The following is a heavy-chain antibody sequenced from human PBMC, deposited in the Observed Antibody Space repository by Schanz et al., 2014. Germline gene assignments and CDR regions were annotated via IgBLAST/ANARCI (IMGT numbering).Heavy chain of an antibody. J-gene: IGHJ6*02. CDR3: ATIGVNDYWRFGLDL. V-gene: IGHV1-69*02. CDR2: IIPILGIA. D-gene: IGHD3-16*01. CDR1: GGTFSSYT. Sequence: QVQLVQSGAEVKKPGSSVKVSYKASGGTFSSYTIRWVRQAPGQGLEWMGRIIPILGIANYAQKFLGRVTITADKSTSTAYMELKSLRSADTAVYYCATIGVNDYWRFGLDLWGQGTTVTVSS.